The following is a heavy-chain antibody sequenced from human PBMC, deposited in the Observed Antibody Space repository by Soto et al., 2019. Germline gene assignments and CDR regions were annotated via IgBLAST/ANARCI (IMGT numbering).Heavy chain of an antibody. D-gene: IGHD6-13*01. J-gene: IGHJ4*02. CDR3: EGEAAGTDSDY. V-gene: IGHV1-18*01. CDR1: GGTFSSYA. CDR2: ISAYNGNT. Sequence: ASVKVSCKASGGTFSSYAISWVRQAPGQGLEWMGGISAYNGNTNYAQKLQGRVTMTTDTSTSTAYMELRSLRSDDTAVYYCEGEAAGTDSDYWGQGTLVTVSS.